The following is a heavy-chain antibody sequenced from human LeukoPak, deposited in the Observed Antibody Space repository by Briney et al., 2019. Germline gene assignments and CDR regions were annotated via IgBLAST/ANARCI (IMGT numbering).Heavy chain of an antibody. CDR1: GFTFSSHG. V-gene: IGHV3-23*01. Sequence: GGTLRLSCAASGFTFSSHGMNWVRQAPGKGLEWVSGIRGDGVTTYYADSVKGRFTISRDNSKNTLYLQMNSLRAVDKVVYYCAKDRPGLRQGYSYCFGFDPWGQGTLVTVSS. D-gene: IGHD5-18*01. J-gene: IGHJ5*02. CDR3: AKDRPGLRQGYSYCFGFDP. CDR2: IRGDGVTT.